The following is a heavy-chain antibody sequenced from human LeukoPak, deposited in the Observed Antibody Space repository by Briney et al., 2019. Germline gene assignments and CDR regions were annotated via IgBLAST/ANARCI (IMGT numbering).Heavy chain of an antibody. CDR1: GVSISIYY. J-gene: IGHJ3*02. Sequence: SETLSLTCTVSGVSISIYYWSWIRQPPGKGLEWIGYMYSSGSTNYTPSLKSRVTISGDTSKNQFSLKLTSVTAADTAVYYCARERIRPSLGSDAFDIWGQGTMVTVSS. CDR2: MYSSGST. D-gene: IGHD3-3*02. CDR3: ARERIRPSLGSDAFDI. V-gene: IGHV4-59*12.